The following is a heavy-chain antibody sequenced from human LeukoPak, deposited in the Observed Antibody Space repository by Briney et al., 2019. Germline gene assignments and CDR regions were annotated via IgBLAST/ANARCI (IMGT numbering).Heavy chain of an antibody. CDR3: ARDSRYCSGGNCHLRFDY. CDR1: GGSFSGYY. J-gene: IGHJ4*02. V-gene: IGHV4-34*01. Sequence: SETLSLTCAVYGGSFSGYYWSWIRQPPGKGLEWIGEINHSGSTNYNPSLKSRVTISVDTSKNQFSLKLSSVTAADTAVYYCARDSRYCSGGNCHLRFDYWGQGILVTVSS. CDR2: INHSGST. D-gene: IGHD2-15*01.